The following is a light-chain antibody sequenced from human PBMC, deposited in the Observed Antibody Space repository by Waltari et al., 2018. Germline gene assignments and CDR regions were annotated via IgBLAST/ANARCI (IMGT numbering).Light chain of an antibody. J-gene: IGLJ2*01. CDR2: RDD. CDR3: QSFDRDLNAVL. CDR1: SPNIGAGYD. Sequence: QSVLTQPPSVSGAPGQSVTISCTGSSPNIGAGYDVHWYPQIPGSAPKVLIYRDDNRPSGVPGRFSGSKSGTSASLSVTGLHVEDEADYFCQSFDRDLNAVLFGGGTKLTVL. V-gene: IGLV1-40*01.